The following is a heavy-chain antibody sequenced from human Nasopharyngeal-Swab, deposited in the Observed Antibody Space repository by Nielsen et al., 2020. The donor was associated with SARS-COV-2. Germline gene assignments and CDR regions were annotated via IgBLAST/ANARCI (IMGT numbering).Heavy chain of an antibody. CDR3: ARDFSSSWYSYYYYGMDV. D-gene: IGHD6-13*01. V-gene: IGHV3-30-3*01. Sequence: VRQAPGKGLEWVAVISYDGSNKYYADSVKGRFTISRDNSKNTLYLQMNSLRAEDTAVYYCARDFSSSWYSYYYYGMDVWGQGTTVTVSS. J-gene: IGHJ6*02. CDR2: ISYDGSNK.